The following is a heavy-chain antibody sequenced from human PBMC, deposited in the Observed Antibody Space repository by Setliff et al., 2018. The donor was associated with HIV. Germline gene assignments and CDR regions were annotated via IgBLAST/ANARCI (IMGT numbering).Heavy chain of an antibody. CDR1: GFPFSAYW. J-gene: IGHJ6*03. V-gene: IGHV3-7*03. Sequence: PGESLKISCAASGFPFSAYWMSWVRQAPGKGLERVANIKQDGSEKFYVDSVKGRFTISRDNAKNSLYLQMNSLRAEDTAVYYCARHEYSSSWFNYYYYYYMDVWGKGTTVTVSS. D-gene: IGHD6-13*01. CDR3: ARHEYSSSWFNYYYYYYMDV. CDR2: IKQDGSEK.